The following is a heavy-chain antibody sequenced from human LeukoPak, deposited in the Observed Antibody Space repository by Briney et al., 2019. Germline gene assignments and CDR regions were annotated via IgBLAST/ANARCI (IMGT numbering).Heavy chain of an antibody. V-gene: IGHV3-33*06. J-gene: IGHJ4*02. CDR2: IWYDGSKK. CDR3: AKDRINMIVVVLFDY. CDR1: GFSFSSYG. D-gene: IGHD3-22*01. Sequence: GGSLRLSCAASGFSFSSYGMHWVRQAPGKGLEWVAVIWYDGSKKYYADSVKGRFIISRDNSRNTLYLQMNSLRAEDTAVYYCAKDRINMIVVVLFDYWGQGILVTVSS.